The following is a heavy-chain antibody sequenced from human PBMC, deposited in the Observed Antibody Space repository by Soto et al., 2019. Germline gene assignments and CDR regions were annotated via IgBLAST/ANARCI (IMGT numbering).Heavy chain of an antibody. D-gene: IGHD1-26*01. CDR2: IIPIFGTA. V-gene: IGHV1-69*13. CDR3: ARDSPLVGARDWGFWFDP. J-gene: IGHJ5*02. CDR1: GGTFSSYA. Sequence: ASVKVSCKASGGTFSSYAISWVRQAPGQGLEWMGGIIPIFGTANYAQKFQGRVTITADESTSTAYMELSSLRSEDTVVYYCARDSPLVGARDWGFWFDPWGQGTLVTVSS.